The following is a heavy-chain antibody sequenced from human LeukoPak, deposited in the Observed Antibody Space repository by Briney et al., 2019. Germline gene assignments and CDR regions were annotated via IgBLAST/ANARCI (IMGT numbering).Heavy chain of an antibody. CDR2: IYHSGST. CDR3: ARRSQAMSASLDY. CDR1: GGSISSGGYS. J-gene: IGHJ4*02. Sequence: PSETLSLTCAVSGGSISSGGYSWSWIQQPPGKGLEWIGYIYHSGSTYYNPSLKSRVTISVDRSKNQFSLKLSSVTAADTAVYYCARRSQAMSASLDYWGQGTLVTVSS. V-gene: IGHV4-30-2*01. D-gene: IGHD2-2*01.